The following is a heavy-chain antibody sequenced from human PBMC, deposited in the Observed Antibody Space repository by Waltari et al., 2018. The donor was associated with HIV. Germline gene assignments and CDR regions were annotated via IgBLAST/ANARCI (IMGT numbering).Heavy chain of an antibody. D-gene: IGHD3-9*01. J-gene: IGHJ6*02. CDR1: GFTVSSNY. CDR3: ASRYDILTGHEVYYGMDV. V-gene: IGHV3-53*01. CDR2: IYSGGST. Sequence: CAASGFTVSSNYMSWVRQAPGKGLEWVSVIYSGGSTYYADSVKGRFTISRDNSKNTLYLQMNSLRAEDTAVYYCASRYDILTGHEVYYGMDVWGQGTTVTVSS.